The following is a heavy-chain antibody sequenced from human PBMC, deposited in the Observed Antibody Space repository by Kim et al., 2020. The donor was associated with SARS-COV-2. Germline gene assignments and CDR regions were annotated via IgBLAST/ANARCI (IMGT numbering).Heavy chain of an antibody. CDR3: TTDISGIAAAGTYLYYYYYGMDV. Sequence: GGSLRLSCAASGFTFSNAWMSWVRQAPGKGLEWVGRIKSKTDGGTTDYAAPVKGRFTISRDDSKNTLYLQMNSLKTEDTAVYYCTTDISGIAAAGTYLYYYYYGMDVWGQGTTVTVSS. J-gene: IGHJ6*02. V-gene: IGHV3-15*01. CDR1: GFTFSNAW. D-gene: IGHD6-13*01. CDR2: IKSKTDGGTT.